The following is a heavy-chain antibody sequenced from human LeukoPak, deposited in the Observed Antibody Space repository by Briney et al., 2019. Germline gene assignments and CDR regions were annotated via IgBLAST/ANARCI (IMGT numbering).Heavy chain of an antibody. D-gene: IGHD3-9*01. V-gene: IGHV1-2*06. CDR2: INPNSGGT. Sequence: ASVKVSCKASGYTFTGYYMHWVRQAPGQGLEWMGRINPNSGGTNYAQKFQGRVTMTRDTSISTAYMELSRPRSDDTAVYYCARARYDILTGYYSLFDYWGQGTLVTVSS. J-gene: IGHJ4*02. CDR3: ARARYDILTGYYSLFDY. CDR1: GYTFTGYY.